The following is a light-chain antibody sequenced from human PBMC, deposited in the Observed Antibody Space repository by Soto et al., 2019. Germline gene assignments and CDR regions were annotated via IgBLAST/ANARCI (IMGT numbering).Light chain of an antibody. J-gene: IGKJ1*01. Sequence: LCALPISVEDRVTITCRASQSIRYWVAWYQHKPGQAPKLLIYDASTLESGVPTRFSGSGSGTEFTLTISSLHPDDFATYYCQQYNILSTFGQGTKV. CDR2: DAS. CDR3: QQYNILST. V-gene: IGKV1-5*01. CDR1: QSIRYW.